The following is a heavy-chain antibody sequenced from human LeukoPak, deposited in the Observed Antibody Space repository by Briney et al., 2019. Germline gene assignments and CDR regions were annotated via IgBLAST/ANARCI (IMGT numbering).Heavy chain of an antibody. V-gene: IGHV3-30*02. J-gene: IGHJ4*02. D-gene: IGHD6-19*01. CDR3: AKKGYSNGWRDPYYFDC. Sequence: GGSLRLSCAASGFTFSSYGMHWVRQAPGKGLEWVAFIRSDGSNKYYADSVKGRFTISRDNSKLYLQMNSLRAEDTAVYYCAKKGYSNGWRDPYYFDCWGQGTLVTVSS. CDR2: IRSDGSNK. CDR1: GFTFSSYG.